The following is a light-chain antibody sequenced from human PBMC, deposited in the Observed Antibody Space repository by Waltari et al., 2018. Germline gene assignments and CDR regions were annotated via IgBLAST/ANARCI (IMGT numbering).Light chain of an antibody. CDR3: QQRSNWPLS. Sequence: EIVLTQSPATLSLSPGETATLSCRVSQSVSSYLAWSQQKPGQAPRLFIYDASNRATGIPARFSGSGSATDFTLTISCLEPEDFAVYYWQQRSNWPLSFGGGTKVEIK. J-gene: IGKJ4*01. V-gene: IGKV3-11*01. CDR1: QSVSSY. CDR2: DAS.